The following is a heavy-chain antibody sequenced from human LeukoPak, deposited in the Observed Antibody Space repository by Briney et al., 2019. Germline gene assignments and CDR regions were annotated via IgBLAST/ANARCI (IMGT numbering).Heavy chain of an antibody. CDR1: GYTFTSYY. V-gene: IGHV1-69*10. CDR3: AILSDGAYCGGDCFYLDY. Sequence: SVKVSCKASGYTFTSYYMHWVRQAPGQGLEWMGGTIPILDVTNYAQKFQGRVTITADISTGTAYMELNSLRSEDTAVYYCAILSDGAYCGGDCFYLDYWGQGTLVTVSS. CDR2: TIPILDVT. J-gene: IGHJ4*02. D-gene: IGHD2-21*02.